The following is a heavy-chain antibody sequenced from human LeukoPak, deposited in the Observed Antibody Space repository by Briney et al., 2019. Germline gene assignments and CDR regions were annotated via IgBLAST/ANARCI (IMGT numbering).Heavy chain of an antibody. J-gene: IGHJ4*02. Sequence: GGSLRLSCAASGFTFSSYEMTWVRQAPGKGLEWVSNISSSDTTIHYADSVKGRFTISRDNARNSLYLQMNSLRAEDTAVYYCARGTIAAAGYYYFDYWGQGTQVTVSS. CDR2: ISSSDTTI. V-gene: IGHV3-48*03. CDR3: ARGTIAAAGYYYFDY. D-gene: IGHD6-13*01. CDR1: GFTFSSYE.